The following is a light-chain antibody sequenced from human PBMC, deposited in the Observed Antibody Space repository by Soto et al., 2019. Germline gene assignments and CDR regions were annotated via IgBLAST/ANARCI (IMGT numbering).Light chain of an antibody. CDR1: QSVSSN. Sequence: DIVMTQSPATLSVSPGERATLSCRASQSVSSNLAWYQQNPGQAPRLLIYDASNRATGIPARFSGSGSGTDFTLTISSLEPEDFAVYYCQQRSDWPPITFGQGTRLEI. J-gene: IGKJ5*01. V-gene: IGKV3-11*01. CDR2: DAS. CDR3: QQRSDWPPIT.